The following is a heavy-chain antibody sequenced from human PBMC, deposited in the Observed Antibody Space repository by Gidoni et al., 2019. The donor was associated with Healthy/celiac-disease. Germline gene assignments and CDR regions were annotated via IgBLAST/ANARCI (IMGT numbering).Heavy chain of an antibody. D-gene: IGHD6-13*01. CDR1: GGPFSSYT. Sequence: QVQLVQSGAEVKKPGSSVKVSCKASGGPFSSYTIRWVRQAPGQGLEWMGRIIAILGIANDAQKVQGRVTITAEKSTSTADMELSSLRSEDTAVYDCARGDRIAAAGTTHYYGMDVWGQGTTVTVSS. J-gene: IGHJ6*02. V-gene: IGHV1-69*02. CDR3: ARGDRIAAAGTTHYYGMDV. CDR2: IIAILGIA.